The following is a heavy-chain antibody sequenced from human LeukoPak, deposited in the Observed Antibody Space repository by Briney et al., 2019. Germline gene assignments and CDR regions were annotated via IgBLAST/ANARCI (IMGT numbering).Heavy chain of an antibody. CDR2: VSYDGGNR. D-gene: IGHD6-19*01. CDR1: DFVFSDYA. CDR3: AREWTYSSGWSTPGY. V-gene: IGHV3-30-3*01. Sequence: PGGSLRLSCAASDFVFSDYAMHWVRQAPGKGLEWVALVSYDGGNRDYADSVKGRFTISRDNSKDTLYLQMNSLRTEDTALYYCAREWTYSSGWSTPGYWDQGTLVTVSS. J-gene: IGHJ4*02.